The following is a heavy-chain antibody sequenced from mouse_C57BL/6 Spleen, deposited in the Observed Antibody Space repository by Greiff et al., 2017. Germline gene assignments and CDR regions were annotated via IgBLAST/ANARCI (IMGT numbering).Heavy chain of an antibody. CDR1: GYTFTSYW. CDR2: LDPSDSYT. CDR3: ARSPPVLYAMDY. J-gene: IGHJ4*01. V-gene: IGHV1-69*01. Sequence: QVQLQQPGAELVMPGASVKLSCKASGYTFTSYWMHWVKQRPGQGLEWIGELDPSDSYTNYNQKFKGKSTLTVDKSSSTAYMQLSSLTSEDSAVYYCARSPPVLYAMDYWGQGTSVTVSS.